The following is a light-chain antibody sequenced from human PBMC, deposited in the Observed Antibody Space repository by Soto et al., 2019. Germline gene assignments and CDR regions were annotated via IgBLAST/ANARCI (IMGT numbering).Light chain of an antibody. J-gene: IGKJ4*01. Sequence: DIQMTQSPSSLSASIGDRVTITCRASQTISTYLNWYQQRPGKAPKLLIYDASRLQNAVPPRFSGSGSGTECTLTISSLPPADFATYYCQHSYSVPRTIGGGTRVESK. CDR2: DAS. CDR1: QTISTY. V-gene: IGKV1-39*01. CDR3: QHSYSVPRT.